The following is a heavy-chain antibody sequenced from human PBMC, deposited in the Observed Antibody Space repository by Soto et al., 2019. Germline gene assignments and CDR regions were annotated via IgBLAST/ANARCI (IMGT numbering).Heavy chain of an antibody. CDR1: GYTFSGHY. J-gene: IGHJ4*02. Sequence: ASVKVSCKTSGYTFSGHYIHWVRQAPQQGPEWMGEVGPESGATRYAEKFRGRVTMTMDTSITTVYMELRNLSPDDTAVYYCGRGRSGQIVIFYWGQGTPVSVS. V-gene: IGHV1-2*02. CDR3: GRGRSGQIVIFY. CDR2: VGPESGAT. D-gene: IGHD1-26*01.